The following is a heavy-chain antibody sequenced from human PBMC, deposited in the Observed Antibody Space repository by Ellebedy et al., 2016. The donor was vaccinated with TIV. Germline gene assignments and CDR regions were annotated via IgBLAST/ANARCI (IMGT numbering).Heavy chain of an antibody. Sequence: PGGSLRLSCAASGFTFSSYWMDWVRQAPGKGLEWVANIKKDGSEKYYVDSGKARFTISRDNAKNSLYLQMNSLRAEDTAVYYCARDRIMYGMDVWGQGTTVTVSS. J-gene: IGHJ6*02. CDR3: ARDRIMYGMDV. V-gene: IGHV3-7*03. CDR1: GFTFSSYW. D-gene: IGHD2-15*01. CDR2: IKKDGSEK.